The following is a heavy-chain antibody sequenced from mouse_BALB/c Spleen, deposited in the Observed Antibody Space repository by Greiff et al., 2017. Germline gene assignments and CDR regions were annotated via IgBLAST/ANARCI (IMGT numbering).Heavy chain of an antibody. V-gene: IGHV5-17*02. CDR2: ISSGSSTI. J-gene: IGHJ3*01. Sequence: EVNLVESGGGLVQPGGSRKLSCAASGFTFSSFGMHWVRQAPEKGLEWVAYISSGSSTIYYADTVKGRFTISRDNPKNTLFLQMTSLRSEDTAMYYCATLTTAYWGQGTLVTVSA. D-gene: IGHD1-1*01. CDR3: ATLTTAY. CDR1: GFTFSSFG.